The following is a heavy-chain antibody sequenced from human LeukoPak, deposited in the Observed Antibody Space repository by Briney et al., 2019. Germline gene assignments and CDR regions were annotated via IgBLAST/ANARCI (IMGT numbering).Heavy chain of an antibody. CDR3: ARGTTMARVLDY. CDR1: GFTVSSNY. V-gene: IGHV3-53*01. Sequence: GGSLRLSCAVSGFTVSSNYMSWVRQAPGKGLEWVSVIYSGGSTYYADSVKGRFTISRDNSKNTLYLQMNSLRAEDTAVYYCARGTTMARVLDYWGQGTLVTVSS. J-gene: IGHJ4*02. D-gene: IGHD3-10*01. CDR2: IYSGGST.